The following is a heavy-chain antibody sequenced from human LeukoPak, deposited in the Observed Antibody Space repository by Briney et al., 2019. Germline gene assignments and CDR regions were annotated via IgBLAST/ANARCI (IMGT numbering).Heavy chain of an antibody. CDR2: IRSKAYGGTT. CDR1: GFTFGDYA. D-gene: IGHD6-6*01. J-gene: IGHJ4*02. Sequence: GGSLRLSCVASGFTFGDYAMNWVRQAPGKGLEWVGFIRSKAYGGTTDYAASVKGRFTISRDDSKNIAYLEMSSLKTEDTAIYYCTREGTYSSSAPFDYWGQGTLVTVSS. V-gene: IGHV3-49*04. CDR3: TREGTYSSSAPFDY.